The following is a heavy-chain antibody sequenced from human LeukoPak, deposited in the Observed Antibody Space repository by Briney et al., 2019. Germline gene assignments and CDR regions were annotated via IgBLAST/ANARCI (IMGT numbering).Heavy chain of an antibody. V-gene: IGHV3-23*01. J-gene: IGHJ3*02. CDR1: GFTFSSYA. CDR2: ISDSGGST. Sequence: GGSLRLSCAASGFTFSSYAMSWVRQAPGNGLEWVSSISDSGGSTHYAESVRGRFSLSRDNFEKTLHLQMNRLRAEDTAVYYCAKGKINHDGAFDIWGQGTRVIVAS. D-gene: IGHD1-14*01. CDR3: AKGKINHDGAFDI.